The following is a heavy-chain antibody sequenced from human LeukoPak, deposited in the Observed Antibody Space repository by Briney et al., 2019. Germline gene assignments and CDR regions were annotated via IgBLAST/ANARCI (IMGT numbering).Heavy chain of an antibody. Sequence: GGSLRLSCTASGFTFSTYGMTWVRQAPGKGLEWVSSMSTYYGDIYYADSVRGRFTSSRDNAKNTLYLQMDSLTAEDTAVYYCARGPSTDRFQYFDYWGQGALVTVSS. D-gene: IGHD2-8*02. CDR3: ARGPSTDRFQYFDY. V-gene: IGHV3-21*01. CDR2: MSTYYGDI. CDR1: GFTFSTYG. J-gene: IGHJ4*02.